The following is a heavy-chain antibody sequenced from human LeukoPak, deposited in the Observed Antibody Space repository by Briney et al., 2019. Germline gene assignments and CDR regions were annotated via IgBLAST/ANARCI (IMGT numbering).Heavy chain of an antibody. CDR2: ISPDGRRA. Sequence: GGSLRLSCAASGFTFSTYWMHWVRQAPGMGPMWVSRISPDGRRADYAGSVKGRFTTSRDNAKNTLSLQMNSLRAEDTAFYYCARGTTGTGAFFDYWGQATLVSVSS. CDR1: GFTFSTYW. J-gene: IGHJ4*02. CDR3: ARGTTGTGAFFDY. D-gene: IGHD1-1*01. V-gene: IGHV3-74*01.